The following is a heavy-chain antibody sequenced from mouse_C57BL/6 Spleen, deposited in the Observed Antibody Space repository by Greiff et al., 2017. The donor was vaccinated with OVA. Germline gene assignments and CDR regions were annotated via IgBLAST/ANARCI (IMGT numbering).Heavy chain of an antibody. CDR3: ARDRDYGSSSGFAY. D-gene: IGHD1-1*01. Sequence: EVQLVESEGGLVQPGSSMKLSCTASGFTFSDYYMAWVRQVPEKGLEWVANINYDGSSTYYLDSLKSRFIISRDNAKNILYLQMSSLKSEDTATYYCARDRDYGSSSGFAYLGQGTLVTVSA. CDR1: GFTFSDYY. J-gene: IGHJ3*01. CDR2: INYDGSST. V-gene: IGHV5-16*01.